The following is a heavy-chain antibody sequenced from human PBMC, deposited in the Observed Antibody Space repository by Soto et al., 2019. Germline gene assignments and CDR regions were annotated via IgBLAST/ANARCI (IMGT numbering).Heavy chain of an antibody. CDR2: TYYRSKWYS. Sequence: SHPRSLTCAISGDSVSRNNGAWNWIRQSPSGGLQCLGRTYYRSKWYSEYAPSVKSRITINPDRAKNQFALQLKSVTPDNSGAYYCARGNCNDEGYYYGMDVWGQGITVTASS. CDR3: ARGNCNDEGYYYGMDV. V-gene: IGHV6-1*01. J-gene: IGHJ6*02. CDR1: GDSVSRNNGA. D-gene: IGHD1-1*01.